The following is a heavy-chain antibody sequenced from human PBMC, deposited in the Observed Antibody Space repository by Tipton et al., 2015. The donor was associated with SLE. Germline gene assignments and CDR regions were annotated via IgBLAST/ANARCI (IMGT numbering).Heavy chain of an antibody. Sequence: TLSLTCSVSGGSINVYYWSWVRQPPGKGLEWIGYVSYSGSTNYIPSLQSRVTISVDTSKNQFSLKLRSVTAADTAVYYCARLPDYFDHWGQGALVTVSS. CDR2: VSYSGST. CDR1: GGSINVYY. J-gene: IGHJ4*02. CDR3: ARLPDYFDH. V-gene: IGHV4-59*01.